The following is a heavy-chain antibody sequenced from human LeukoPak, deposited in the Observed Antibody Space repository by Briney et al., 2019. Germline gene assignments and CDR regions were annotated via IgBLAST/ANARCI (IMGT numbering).Heavy chain of an antibody. D-gene: IGHD3-22*01. J-gene: IGHJ4*02. V-gene: IGHV4-34*01. Sequence: SETLSLTCAVYGGSFSGYYWSWIRQPPGKGLEWIGEINHSGSTNYNPSLKSRVTISVATSKNQFSLKLSSVTAADTAVYYCARGLKYYYDSSGYPPLGYWGQGTLVTVSS. CDR1: GGSFSGYY. CDR2: INHSGST. CDR3: ARGLKYYYDSSGYPPLGY.